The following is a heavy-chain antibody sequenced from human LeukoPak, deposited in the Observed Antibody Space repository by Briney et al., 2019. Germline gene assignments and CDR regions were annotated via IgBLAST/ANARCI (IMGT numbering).Heavy chain of an antibody. CDR3: ARAISDYYDSSGYYSGIDY. CDR1: GFTFSSHG. Sequence: GGSLRLSCAASGFTFSSHGMNWVRQAPGKGLEWVSYISSSGSTIYYADSVKGRFTISRDNAKNSLYLQMNSLRAEDTAVYYCARAISDYYDSSGYYSGIDYWGQGTLVTVSS. CDR2: ISSSGSTI. V-gene: IGHV3-48*03. J-gene: IGHJ4*02. D-gene: IGHD3-22*01.